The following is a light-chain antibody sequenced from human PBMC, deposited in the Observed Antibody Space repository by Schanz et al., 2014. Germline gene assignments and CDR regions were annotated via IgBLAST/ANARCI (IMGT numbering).Light chain of an antibody. J-gene: IGKJ2*01. V-gene: IGKV3D-15*01. CDR3: QQRSNPGTYT. CDR1: QSVGDN. Sequence: EIVMTQSPATLSVSPGERATLSCRASQSVGDNLAWYQQKPGQAPRLLIYGASSRATGIPDRFSGSGSGTDFALTISSLEPEDFAVYYCQQRSNPGTYTFGQGTKLEIK. CDR2: GAS.